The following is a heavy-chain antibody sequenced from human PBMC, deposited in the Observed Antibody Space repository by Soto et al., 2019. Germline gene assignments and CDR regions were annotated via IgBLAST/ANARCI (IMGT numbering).Heavy chain of an antibody. CDR2: IYHSGST. J-gene: IGHJ4*02. V-gene: IGHV4-30-2*01. CDR1: GGSISSGGYS. Sequence: QLQLQESGSGLVKPSQTLSLTCAVSGGSISSGGYSWSWIRQPPGKGLEWIGYIYHSGSTYYNPSLKSRVTISVDRSKNQFSLKLSSVTAADTAVYYCAGFSGGLRGKYYFDYWGQGTLVTVSS. D-gene: IGHD3-10*01. CDR3: AGFSGGLRGKYYFDY.